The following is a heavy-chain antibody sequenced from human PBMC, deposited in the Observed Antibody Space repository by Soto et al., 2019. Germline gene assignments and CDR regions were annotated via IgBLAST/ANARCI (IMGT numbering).Heavy chain of an antibody. J-gene: IGHJ5*02. V-gene: IGHV4-34*01. Sequence: QVQLQRWGAGLLKSSETLSLTCAVYCGSFSGYYCTYIRQPPGEGLEWIGKIDQSGTTNYNPSLKSRVRMSADPSRSQFPLKLTSVTAMDTAGYYCAGGGDNVVRGVMNWFDPWGQGTLVTVSS. D-gene: IGHD3-10*01. CDR1: CGSFSGYY. CDR2: IDQSGTT. CDR3: AGGGDNVVRGVMNWFDP.